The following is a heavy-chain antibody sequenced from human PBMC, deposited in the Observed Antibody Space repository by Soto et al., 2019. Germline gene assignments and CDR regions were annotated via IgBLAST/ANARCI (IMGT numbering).Heavy chain of an antibody. CDR2: ISYDGSNK. Sequence: LXLSCSGSGFTFSIYCMHWGRQAPGKGLECVAVISYDGSNKYYADSVKGRFTISRDNSKNTLYLQMNSLRAEDTAVYYCAKVLLWFGELSPGFYYGMDVWGQGTTVTVSS. D-gene: IGHD3-10*01. J-gene: IGHJ6*02. CDR1: GFTFSIYC. V-gene: IGHV3-30*18. CDR3: AKVLLWFGELSPGFYYGMDV.